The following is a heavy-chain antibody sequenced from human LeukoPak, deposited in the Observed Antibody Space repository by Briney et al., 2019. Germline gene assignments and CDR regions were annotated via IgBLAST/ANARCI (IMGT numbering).Heavy chain of an antibody. D-gene: IGHD3-22*01. Sequence: SQTLSLTCAVSGGSISSGGYSWSWIRQPPGKGLEWIGYIYHSGSTYYNPSLKSRVTISVDRSKNQFSLKLSSVTAADTAVYYCARVGYDSSGYSEHFDYWGQGTLVTVSS. J-gene: IGHJ4*02. V-gene: IGHV4-30-2*01. CDR2: IYHSGST. CDR3: ARVGYDSSGYSEHFDY. CDR1: GGSISSGGYS.